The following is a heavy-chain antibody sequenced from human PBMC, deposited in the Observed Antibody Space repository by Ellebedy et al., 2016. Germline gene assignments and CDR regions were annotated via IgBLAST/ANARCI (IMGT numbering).Heavy chain of an antibody. CDR2: IKQDGSEK. J-gene: IGHJ3*02. V-gene: IGHV3-7*01. CDR3: ARIPDIVVVPAAWRGAFDI. Sequence: GGSLRLSXAASGFTFSSYWLSWVRQAPGKGLEWVANIKQDGSEKYYVDSVKGRFTISRDNAKNSLYLQMNSLRAEDTAVYYCARIPDIVVVPAAWRGAFDIWGQGTMVTVSS. D-gene: IGHD2-2*01. CDR1: GFTFSSYW.